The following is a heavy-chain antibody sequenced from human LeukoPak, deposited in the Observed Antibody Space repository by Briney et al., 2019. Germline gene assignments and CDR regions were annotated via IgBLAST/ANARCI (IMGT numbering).Heavy chain of an antibody. CDR1: GFTFSSYG. D-gene: IGHD6-13*01. J-gene: IGHJ4*02. CDR3: AKEGPRYSSSWKNFDY. CDR2: IWYDGSHQ. Sequence: GGSLRLSCAASGFTFSSYGMHWVRQAPGKGLEWVAVIWYDGSHQYYADSVKGRFTISRDNSKNTLDLQMNSLRVEDTAVYYCAKEGPRYSSSWKNFDYWGQGTLVTVSS. V-gene: IGHV3-33*06.